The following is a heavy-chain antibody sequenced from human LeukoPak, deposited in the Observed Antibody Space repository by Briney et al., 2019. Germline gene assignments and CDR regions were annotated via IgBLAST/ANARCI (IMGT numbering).Heavy chain of an antibody. CDR1: GDSISSSSYY. CDR3: ARSSGTGTFSY. Sequence: SETLSLTCTVSGDSISSSSYYWVWIRQPPGKGPEWIGSVYYGRSPYFNPSLESRATISVDTSKNHFSLKMSSVTAADTAVYYCARSSGTGTFSYWGQGTLVTVSS. CDR2: VYYGRSP. J-gene: IGHJ4*02. V-gene: IGHV4-39*02. D-gene: IGHD6-25*01.